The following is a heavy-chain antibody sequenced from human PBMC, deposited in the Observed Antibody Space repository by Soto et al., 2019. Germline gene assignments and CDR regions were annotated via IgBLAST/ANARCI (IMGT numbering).Heavy chain of an antibody. CDR1: GYTLTELS. D-gene: IGHD4-17*01. Sequence: ALVKVSCKVSGYTLTELSMHWVRQAPGKGLEWMGGFDPEDGETIYAQKFQGRVTMTEDTSTDTAYMELSSLRSEDTAVYYCAPRFYGDYARYFDLWGRGTLVTVSS. V-gene: IGHV1-24*01. CDR2: FDPEDGET. CDR3: APRFYGDYARYFDL. J-gene: IGHJ2*01.